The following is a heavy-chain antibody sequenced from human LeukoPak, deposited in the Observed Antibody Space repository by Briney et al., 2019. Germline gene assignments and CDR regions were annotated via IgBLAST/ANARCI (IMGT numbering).Heavy chain of an antibody. CDR2: IKQDGSEK. Sequence: GGSLRLSCAASGFTGSNNYVSWVRQAPGKGLEWVANIKQDGSEKYYVDSVKGRFTISRDNAKNSLYLQMNSLRAEDTAVYYCAREVVIVPDYFYYGLDVWGQGTTVSVSS. J-gene: IGHJ6*02. V-gene: IGHV3-7*03. CDR1: GFTGSNNY. D-gene: IGHD2/OR15-2a*01. CDR3: AREVVIVPDYFYYGLDV.